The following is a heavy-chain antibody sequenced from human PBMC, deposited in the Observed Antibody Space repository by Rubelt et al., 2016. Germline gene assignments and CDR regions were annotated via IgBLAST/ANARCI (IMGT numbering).Heavy chain of an antibody. CDR3: ARDSVASAYYYGMDV. V-gene: IGHV4-39*07. CDR2: IYYSGTT. Sequence: QLQLQESGPGLVKPSETLSLTCTVSGGSIGNSGYSWGWIRQPPGKGLEWIGSIYYSGTTYYNPSLKSRLTISVDPSRTQFSLKLTSVTAADTAIYYCARDSVASAYYYGMDVWGQGTTVTVSS. J-gene: IGHJ6*02. CDR1: GGSIGNSGYS.